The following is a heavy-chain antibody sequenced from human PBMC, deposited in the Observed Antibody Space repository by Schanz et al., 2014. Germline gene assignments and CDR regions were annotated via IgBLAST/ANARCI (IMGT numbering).Heavy chain of an antibody. CDR3: ARGGGPEDVFDI. CDR1: GGTFSSYS. D-gene: IGHD2-15*01. J-gene: IGHJ3*02. CDR2: ITPSVGIA. V-gene: IGHV1-69*02. Sequence: QVQLVQSGAEVKKPGSSVKVSCKASGGTFSSYSISWVRQAPGQGLEWMGRITPSVGIANYAHKFQGRVTIIADKSTNTVYMELSSLRSDDTAVYYCARGGGPEDVFDIWGQGTMVTVSS.